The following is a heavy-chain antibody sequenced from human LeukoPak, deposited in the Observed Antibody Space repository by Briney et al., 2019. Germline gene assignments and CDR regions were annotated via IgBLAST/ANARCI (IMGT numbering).Heavy chain of an antibody. CDR3: ARVGLGVGSGRKASGFDP. Sequence: PGGSLRLSCAASGFTFSSYGMHWVRQAPGKGLEWVANIKEDGSEKNYVDSVKGRFTIARDNAKNSLYLQMNSLRADDMAVYYCARVGLGVGSGRKASGFDPWGQGTLVTVSS. D-gene: IGHD3-10*01. CDR2: IKEDGSEK. V-gene: IGHV3-7*01. J-gene: IGHJ5*02. CDR1: GFTFSSYG.